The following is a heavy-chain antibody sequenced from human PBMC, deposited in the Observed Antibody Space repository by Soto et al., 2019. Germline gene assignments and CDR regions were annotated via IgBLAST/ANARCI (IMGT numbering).Heavy chain of an antibody. CDR1: GFTFSSYT. CDR3: ASFQWKDYCYGMDV. Sequence: GGSLRLSCAASGFTFSSYTMSWVRQAPGKGLEWVAVIWYDGSNKYYADSVKGRFTISRDNSKNTLYLQMNSLRAEDTAVYYCASFQWKDYCYGMDVWGQGTTVTVSS. J-gene: IGHJ6*02. CDR2: IWYDGSNK. V-gene: IGHV3-33*08. D-gene: IGHD6-19*01.